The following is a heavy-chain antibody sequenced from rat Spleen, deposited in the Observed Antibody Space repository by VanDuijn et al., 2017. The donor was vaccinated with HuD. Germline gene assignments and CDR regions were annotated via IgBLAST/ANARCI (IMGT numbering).Heavy chain of an antibody. CDR3: TTDTFYDGTYYPGGFDY. D-gene: IGHD1-12*02. J-gene: IGHJ2*01. Sequence: EVQLEESDGGLVQPGRTLKLSCAASGFTFSNYYMAWVCQAPTKGLECVAYISAGGDNTYYRDSVKGRFTISRDNAKSTLYLQLDSLRSEETATYYCTTDTFYDGTYYPGGFDYWGQGVMVTVSS. CDR1: GFTFSNYY. V-gene: IGHV5-27*01. CDR2: ISAGGDNT.